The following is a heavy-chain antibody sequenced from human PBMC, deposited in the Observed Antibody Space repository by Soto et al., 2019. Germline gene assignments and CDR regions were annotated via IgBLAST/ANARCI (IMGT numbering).Heavy chain of an antibody. D-gene: IGHD3-10*01. CDR3: ARMGPHYYGSGSYRDYYYYMDV. Sequence: SGPTLVNPTQTLTLTCTFSGFSLSTSGMCVSWIRQPPGKALEWLARIDWDDDKYYSTSLKTRLTISKDTSKNQVVLTMTNMDPVDTATYYCARMGPHYYGSGSYRDYYYYMDVWGKGTTVTVSS. CDR1: GFSLSTSGMC. J-gene: IGHJ6*03. V-gene: IGHV2-70*11. CDR2: IDWDDDK.